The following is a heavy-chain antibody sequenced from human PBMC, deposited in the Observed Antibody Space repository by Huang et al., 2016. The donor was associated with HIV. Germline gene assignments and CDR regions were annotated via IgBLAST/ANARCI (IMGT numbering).Heavy chain of an antibody. D-gene: IGHD3-9*01. J-gene: IGHJ4*02. CDR3: ARVEINTLTGYFSSFDN. V-gene: IGHV4-34*01. Sequence: QVHLQQWGAGLLKPSEALSLTCVVYGGSFRNYFWSWIRQPPGKGLEWIGEINHSGRTSYSPSLKRRVTISVDTSKNQFSLKPSSVTAADTAVYYCARVEINTLTGYFSSFDNWGQGTLVTVSS. CDR1: GGSFRNYF. CDR2: INHSGRT.